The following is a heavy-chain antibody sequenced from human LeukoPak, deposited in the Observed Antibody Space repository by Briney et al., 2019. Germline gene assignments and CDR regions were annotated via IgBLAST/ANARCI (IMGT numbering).Heavy chain of an antibody. CDR1: GFTFSSYG. CDR3: AKDLDY. V-gene: IGHV3-33*06. J-gene: IGHJ4*02. Sequence: PGGSLRLSCAASGFTFSSYGMHWVRQAPGKGLEWVAVMWYDGSNKYYADSVKGRFTISRDNSKNTLYLQMNSLRAEDTAVYYCAKDLDYWGQGTLVTVSS. CDR2: MWYDGSNK.